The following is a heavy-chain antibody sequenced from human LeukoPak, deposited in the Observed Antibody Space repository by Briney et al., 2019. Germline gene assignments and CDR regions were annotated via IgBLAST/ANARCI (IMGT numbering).Heavy chain of an antibody. CDR3: AKDKLGYDLLLDAFDI. D-gene: IGHD3-3*01. CDR2: IVVGSGNT. Sequence: SVKVSCKASGFTFTSSAMQWVRQARGQRLEWIGWIVVGSGNTNYAQKFQERVTITRDMSTSTAYMELSSLRSEDTALYYCAKDKLGYDLLLDAFDIWGQGTMVTVSS. J-gene: IGHJ3*02. V-gene: IGHV1-58*02. CDR1: GFTFTSSA.